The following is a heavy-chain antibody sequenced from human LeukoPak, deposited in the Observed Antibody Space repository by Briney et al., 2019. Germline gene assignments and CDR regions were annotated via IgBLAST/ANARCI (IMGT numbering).Heavy chain of an antibody. CDR3: AKDHPSSGWPAFES. D-gene: IGHD6-19*01. V-gene: IGHV3-23*05. CDR1: GFSLSYYA. J-gene: IGHJ4*02. CDR2: VNNNNNP. Sequence: GGSLGLSCAASGFSLSYYAMSWVRQAPGKGLEWVASVNNNNNPYYADSVRGRFTISRDTSTNTVYLQMNNLRAGDTAIYYCAKDHPSSGWPAFESWGQGTLVTVSS.